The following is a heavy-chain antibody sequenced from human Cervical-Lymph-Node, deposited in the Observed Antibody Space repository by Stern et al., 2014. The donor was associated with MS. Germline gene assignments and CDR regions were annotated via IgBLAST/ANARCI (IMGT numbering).Heavy chain of an antibody. D-gene: IGHD3-3*01. CDR2: ISYDGSNK. V-gene: IGHV3-30*03. CDR1: GFTFSSYG. CDR3: ARRDRIFGVVITEGMDV. J-gene: IGHJ6*02. Sequence: QVQLVESGGGVVQPGRSLRLSCAASGFTFSSYGMHWVRQAPGKGLEWGAVISYDGSNKYYADSVKGRFTISRDNSKNTLYLQMNSLRAEDTAVYYCARRDRIFGVVITEGMDVWGQGTTVTVSS.